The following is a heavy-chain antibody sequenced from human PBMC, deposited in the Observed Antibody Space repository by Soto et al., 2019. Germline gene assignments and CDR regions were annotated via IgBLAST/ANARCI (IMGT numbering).Heavy chain of an antibody. Sequence: GGSMRLSCAASGFTFRSYSINWVRQAPGKGLEWVSSISSSSSYIYYADSVKGRFTISRDNAKNSLYLQMNSLRAEDTAVYYCARDFSSSWYNWFDPWGQGPLGTFSS. CDR2: ISSSSSYI. V-gene: IGHV3-21*01. D-gene: IGHD6-13*01. CDR3: ARDFSSSWYNWFDP. CDR1: GFTFRSYS. J-gene: IGHJ5*02.